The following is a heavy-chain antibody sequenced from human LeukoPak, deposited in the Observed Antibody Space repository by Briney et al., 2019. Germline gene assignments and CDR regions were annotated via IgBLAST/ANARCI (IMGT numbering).Heavy chain of an antibody. V-gene: IGHV4-59*08. Sequence: SETLSLTCTVSGGSISGYYWSWLRQPPGKGLEWIGHIYYTGSTNYNPSLRSRLTISLDTSTNQFSLRLSSVTAADTAVYYCARHKPTGSYPLELWGQGTLVTVSS. CDR2: IYYTGST. D-gene: IGHD3-10*01. J-gene: IGHJ4*02. CDR3: ARHKPTGSYPLEL. CDR1: GGSISGYY.